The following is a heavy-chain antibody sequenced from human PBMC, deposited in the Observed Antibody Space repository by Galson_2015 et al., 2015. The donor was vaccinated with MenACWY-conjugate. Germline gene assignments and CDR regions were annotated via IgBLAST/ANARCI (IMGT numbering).Heavy chain of an antibody. CDR2: VSGGPGHS. D-gene: IGHD2-15*01. CDR3: ARGTWDTAVGGYSYYYMDV. Sequence: SVKVSCKASGYIFPDYAIHWVRQAPGQRLEWMGWVSGGPGHSKYSPKFQGRVSITRDASANTAYMELRSLTLEDTAVYYCARGTWDTAVGGYSYYYMDVWGKGATVTVSS. J-gene: IGHJ6*03. V-gene: IGHV1-3*01. CDR1: GYIFPDYA.